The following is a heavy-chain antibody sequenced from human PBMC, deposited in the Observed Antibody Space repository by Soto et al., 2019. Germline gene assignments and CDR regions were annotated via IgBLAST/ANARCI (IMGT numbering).Heavy chain of an antibody. J-gene: IGHJ4*02. CDR2: IYYSGST. V-gene: IGHV4-39*07. Sequence: SETLSLTCTVSGGSISSSSYYWGWIRQPPGKGLEWIGSIYYSGSTYYNPSLKSRVTISADTSKNQFSLKLSSVTAADTAVYYCARIVGASFDYCGQGTLVTVSS. CDR3: ARIVGASFDY. CDR1: GGSISSSSYY. D-gene: IGHD1-26*01.